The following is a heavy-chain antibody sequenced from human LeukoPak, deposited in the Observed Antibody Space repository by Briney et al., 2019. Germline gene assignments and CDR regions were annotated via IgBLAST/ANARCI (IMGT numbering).Heavy chain of an antibody. J-gene: IGHJ6*04. CDR2: IIPIFGTA. D-gene: IGHD2-2*01. V-gene: IGHV1-69*01. CDR3: ARDPAIVVVPAATYYYYGMDV. CDR1: GGTFSSYA. Sequence: GSSVKVSCKASGGTFSSYAISWVRQAPGKGLEWMGGIIPIFGTANYAQKFQGRVTITADESTSTAYMELSSLRSEDTAVYYCARDPAIVVVPAATYYYYGMDVWGKGTTVTVSS.